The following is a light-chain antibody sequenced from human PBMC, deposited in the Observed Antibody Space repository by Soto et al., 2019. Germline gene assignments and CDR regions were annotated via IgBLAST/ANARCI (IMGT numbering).Light chain of an antibody. V-gene: IGKV3-11*01. Sequence: EIVLTQSPATLSLSPVERATLSCRASQSVSSYLAWYQQKPGQAPRLLIYDASNRATGIPARFSGSGSGTDFTLTISSLEPEDFAVYYCQQRNSWPPVTFGQGTKVDIK. CDR1: QSVSSY. CDR2: DAS. CDR3: QQRNSWPPVT. J-gene: IGKJ1*01.